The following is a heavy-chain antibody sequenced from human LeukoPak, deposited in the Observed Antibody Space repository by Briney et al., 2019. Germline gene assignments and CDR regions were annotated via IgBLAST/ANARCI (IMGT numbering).Heavy chain of an antibody. Sequence: SETLSLTSTVSGGSISSYYWSWIRQPPGKGLEWIGYIYYSGSTNYNPSLKSRVTISVDTSKNQFSLKLSSVTAADTAVYYCARESGSRIAAAYWYFDLWGRGTLVTVSS. CDR2: IYYSGST. J-gene: IGHJ2*01. CDR1: GGSISSYY. D-gene: IGHD6-13*01. CDR3: ARESGSRIAAAYWYFDL. V-gene: IGHV4-59*01.